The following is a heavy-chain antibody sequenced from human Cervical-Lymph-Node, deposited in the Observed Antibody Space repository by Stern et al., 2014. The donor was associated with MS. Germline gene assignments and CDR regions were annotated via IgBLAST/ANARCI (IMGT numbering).Heavy chain of an antibody. CDR3: AKERKVERSSRLLVSFDV. CDR2: INSSGGP. CDR1: GASFSDNY. D-gene: IGHD1-1*01. J-gene: IGHJ3*01. Sequence: QVQLQQWGAGLLRPSETLSLTCAVQGASFSDNYWSWIRQTPGKGLEWIGEINSSGGPHDNPSLMNRAPLSVNPSRNQFPRKLSSLPAADTAMYYCAKERKVERSSRLLVSFDVWGQGTLVTVSS. V-gene: IGHV4-34*04.